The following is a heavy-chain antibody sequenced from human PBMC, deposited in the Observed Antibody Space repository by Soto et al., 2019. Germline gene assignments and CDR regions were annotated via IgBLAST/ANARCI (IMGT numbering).Heavy chain of an antibody. D-gene: IGHD5-12*01. CDR1: GFTVSSNY. CDR2: IYSGGST. J-gene: IGHJ3*02. CDR3: ARSGYDNHDAFDI. V-gene: IGHV3-66*01. Sequence: EVQLVESGGGLVQPGGSLRLSCAASGFTVSSNYMSWVRQAPGKGLEWVSVIYSGGSTYYADYVKGRFTISRDNSKNTLYLQMNSLRAEDTAVYYCARSGYDNHDAFDIWGQGTMVTVSS.